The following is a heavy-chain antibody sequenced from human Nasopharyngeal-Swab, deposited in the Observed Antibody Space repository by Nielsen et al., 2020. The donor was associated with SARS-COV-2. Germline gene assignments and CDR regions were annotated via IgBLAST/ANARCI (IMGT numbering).Heavy chain of an antibody. CDR2: IIPFLDIA. CDR3: AREEGDFGSGKYYNAKFPSYYDY. Sequence: SVMVSCKASGGTFTNHAFSWVRQATGQGLQWMGRIIPFLDIASSAQRFQGRVTITADKSTSTVYMELSSLRSEDTAVYYCAREEGDFGSGKYYNAKFPSYYDYWGQGTLVTVSS. D-gene: IGHD3-10*01. CDR1: GGTFTNHA. J-gene: IGHJ4*02. V-gene: IGHV1-69*04.